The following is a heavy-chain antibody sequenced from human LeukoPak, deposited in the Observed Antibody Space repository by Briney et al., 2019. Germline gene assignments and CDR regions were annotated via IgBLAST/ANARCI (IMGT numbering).Heavy chain of an antibody. J-gene: IGHJ4*02. CDR1: GFTFSSYS. CDR3: ARDYGSGRITYYFDY. CDR2: ISSSSYI. D-gene: IGHD6-19*01. Sequence: PGGSLRLSCAASGFTFSSYSMNWVRQAPGKGLEWVSSISSSSYIYYADSVKGRFTISRDNAKNSLYLQMNSLRAEDTAVYYCARDYGSGRITYYFDYWGQGTLVTVSS. V-gene: IGHV3-21*01.